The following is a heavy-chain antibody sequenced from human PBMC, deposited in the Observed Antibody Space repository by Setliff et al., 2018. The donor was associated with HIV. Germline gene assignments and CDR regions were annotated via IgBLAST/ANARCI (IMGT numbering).Heavy chain of an antibody. D-gene: IGHD3-10*01. CDR2: IYTSGST. V-gene: IGHV4-61*09. CDR1: GGSISSGSYY. Sequence: LSLTCTVSGGSISSGSYYWSWIRQPAGKGLEWIGHIYTSGSTNYNPSLKSRVTISVDTSKNQFSLKLSSVTAADTAAYYCARDVGYYGSGSQPWGQGTLVTVSS. J-gene: IGHJ5*02. CDR3: ARDVGYYGSGSQP.